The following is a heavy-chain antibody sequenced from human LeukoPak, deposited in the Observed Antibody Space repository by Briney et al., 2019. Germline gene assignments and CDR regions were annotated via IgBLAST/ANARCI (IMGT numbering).Heavy chain of an antibody. CDR1: GFTFDDYA. V-gene: IGHV3-9*01. CDR3: AKDVGYSTWGSHFDY. J-gene: IGHJ4*02. CDR2: ISWNSGSI. Sequence: PGGSLRLSCAASGFTFDDYAMPWVRQPPGKGLEWVSGISWNSGSIGYADPVKGRFTISRDNAKNSLYLQMNSLRAEDTALYYCAKDVGYSTWGSHFDYWGQGTLVTVSS. D-gene: IGHD2-21*01.